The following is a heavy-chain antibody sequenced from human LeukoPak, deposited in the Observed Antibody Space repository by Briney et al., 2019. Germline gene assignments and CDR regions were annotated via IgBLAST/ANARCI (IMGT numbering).Heavy chain of an antibody. CDR2: IYYSGST. CDR1: GGSISSYY. J-gene: IGHJ4*02. CDR3: ARGRMYYDILTGYYNVFAFDY. Sequence: SETLSLTCTVSGGSISSYYWSWIRQPPGKGLEWIGYIYYSGSTNYNPSLKSRVTIPVDTSKNQFSLKLSSVTAADTAVYYCARGRMYYDILTGYYNVFAFDYWGQGTLVTVSS. D-gene: IGHD3-9*01. V-gene: IGHV4-59*12.